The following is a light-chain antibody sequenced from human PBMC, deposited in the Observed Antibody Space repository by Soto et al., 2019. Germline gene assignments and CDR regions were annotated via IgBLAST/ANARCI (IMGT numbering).Light chain of an antibody. CDR1: QSISSY. CDR2: AAS. CDR3: QQSYSTLTWT. V-gene: IGKV1-39*01. J-gene: IGKJ1*01. Sequence: DIQLTQSPSFLSASVGDRVTITCRAIQSISSYLNWYQQKPGKAPKLLIYAASSLQSGVPSRFSGSGSGTDFTLTISSLQPEDFATYYCQQSYSTLTWTFGQGTKVDI.